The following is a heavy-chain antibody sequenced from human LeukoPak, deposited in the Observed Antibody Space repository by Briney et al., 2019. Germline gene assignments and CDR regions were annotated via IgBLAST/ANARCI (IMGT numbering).Heavy chain of an antibody. Sequence: GGSLRLSCAASGFNFIDYSMNWVRRAPGKGLEGISYIGISSGNTKYAHSVEGPFTSSRDKARNSLYLQMNSLRVEDTAVYYCARDTRYAFDNWGHGTLVTVSS. J-gene: IGHJ4*01. D-gene: IGHD5-12*01. V-gene: IGHV3-48*01. CDR2: IGISSGNT. CDR1: GFNFIDYS. CDR3: ARDTRYAFDN.